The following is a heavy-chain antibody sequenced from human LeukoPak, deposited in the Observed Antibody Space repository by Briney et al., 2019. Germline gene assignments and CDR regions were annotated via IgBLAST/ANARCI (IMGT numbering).Heavy chain of an antibody. J-gene: IGHJ6*02. CDR1: GFTFSSYG. CDR3: ARDLGDSSGWYVLVYYYYGMDV. D-gene: IGHD6-19*01. V-gene: IGHV3-33*01. CDR2: IWYDGSNK. Sequence: GRSLRLSCAASGFTFSSYGMHWVRQAPGKGLEWVAVIWYDGSNKYYADSVKGRFTISRDNSKNTLYLQMNSLRAEDTAVYYCARDLGDSSGWYVLVYYYYGMDVWGQGTTVTVSS.